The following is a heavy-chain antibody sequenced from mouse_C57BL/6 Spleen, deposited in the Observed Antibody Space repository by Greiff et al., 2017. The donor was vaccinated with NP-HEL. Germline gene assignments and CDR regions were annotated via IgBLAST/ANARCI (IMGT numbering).Heavy chain of an antibody. CDR1: GFTFSDYY. Sequence: DVQLVESGGGLVQPGGSLKLSCAASGFTFSDYYMYWVRQTPEQRLEWVAYISNGGGSTYYPDTVKGRFTISRDNAKNTLYLQMSRLKSEDTAMYYCARLGKPLYFDVWGTGTTVTVSS. V-gene: IGHV5-12*01. D-gene: IGHD2-1*01. CDR2: ISNGGGST. J-gene: IGHJ1*03. CDR3: ARLGKPLYFDV.